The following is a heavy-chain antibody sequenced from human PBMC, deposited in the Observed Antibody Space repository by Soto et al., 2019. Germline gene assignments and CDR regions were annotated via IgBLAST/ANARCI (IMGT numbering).Heavy chain of an antibody. J-gene: IGHJ4*02. V-gene: IGHV5-51*01. Sequence: ERQMPGKGLEWMGIIYPGDSDTRYSPSFQGQVTISADKSISTAYLQWSSLKASDTAMYYCARPVMNGDDYRGQGTLVTGSS. D-gene: IGHD2-21*01. CDR2: IYPGDSDT. CDR3: ARPVMNGDDY.